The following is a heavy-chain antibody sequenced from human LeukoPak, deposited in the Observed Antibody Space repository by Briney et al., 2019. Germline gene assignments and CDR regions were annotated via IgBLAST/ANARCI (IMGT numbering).Heavy chain of an antibody. J-gene: IGHJ4*02. Sequence: SETLSLTCAVYGGSFSGYYWSWIRQPQGKGLEWIGEINHSGSTNYNPSLKSRVTISVDTSKNQFSLKLSSVTAADTAVYYCARGGTVVPAAMRPRYFDYWGQGTLVTVSS. CDR3: ARGGTVVPAAMRPRYFDY. CDR1: GGSFSGYY. D-gene: IGHD2-2*01. CDR2: INHSGST. V-gene: IGHV4-34*01.